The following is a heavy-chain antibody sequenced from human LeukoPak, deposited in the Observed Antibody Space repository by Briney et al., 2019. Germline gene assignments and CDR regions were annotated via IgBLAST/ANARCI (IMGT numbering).Heavy chain of an antibody. Sequence: GGSLRLSCAASGFTFSSYGMYWVRQAPRQGLELVAVISYDGSNKYYADSVKGRLTLSRDNSKNTLYLQMNSQRAEDTAVYYCEKELNDGSGSYYTTYYFDYWGQGTLVTVSS. CDR1: GFTFSSYG. V-gene: IGHV3-30*18. CDR3: EKELNDGSGSYYTTYYFDY. CDR2: ISYDGSNK. D-gene: IGHD3-10*01. J-gene: IGHJ4*02.